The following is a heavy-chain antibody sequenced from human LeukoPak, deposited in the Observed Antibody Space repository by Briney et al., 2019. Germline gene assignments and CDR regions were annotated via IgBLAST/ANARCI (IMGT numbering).Heavy chain of an antibody. CDR3: AKEDSSSWGDAFDI. CDR2: IISSSSTYI. J-gene: IGHJ3*02. CDR1: GFTFSSYS. Sequence: GGSLRLSCAASGFTFSSYSMNWVRQAPGKGLEWVSSIISSSSTYIYYADSVKGRFTISRDNAKNSLYLQMNSLRAEDTAVYYCAKEDSSSWGDAFDIWGQGTMVTVSS. D-gene: IGHD6-13*01. V-gene: IGHV3-21*04.